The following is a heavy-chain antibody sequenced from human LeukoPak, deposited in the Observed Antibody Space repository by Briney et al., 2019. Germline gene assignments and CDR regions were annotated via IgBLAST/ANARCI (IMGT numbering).Heavy chain of an antibody. CDR3: AKRRGLELLYYYYMDV. CDR1: GFTFSSYA. Sequence: GGSLRLSCAASGFTFSSYAKIWVRQAPGKGLKWVSGISGSGGSTFYADSVKGRFTISRDNSKNTLYLQLNSLRAEDTAVYYCAKRRGLELLYYYYMDVWGKGTTVTVSS. CDR2: ISGSGGST. V-gene: IGHV3-23*01. D-gene: IGHD1-7*01. J-gene: IGHJ6*03.